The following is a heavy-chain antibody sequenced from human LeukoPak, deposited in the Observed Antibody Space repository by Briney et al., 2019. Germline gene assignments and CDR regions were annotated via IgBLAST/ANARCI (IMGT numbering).Heavy chain of an antibody. Sequence: GGSLRLSCAASGFTVSSNYMSWVRQAPGKGLEWVSVIYIGASTDYADSVKGRFAISRDNSKNTLYLQMNSLRAEDTAVYYCARESSGWLQLFDYWGQGTLVTVSS. J-gene: IGHJ4*02. CDR1: GFTVSSNY. D-gene: IGHD5-24*01. CDR2: IYIGAST. V-gene: IGHV3-53*01. CDR3: ARESSGWLQLFDY.